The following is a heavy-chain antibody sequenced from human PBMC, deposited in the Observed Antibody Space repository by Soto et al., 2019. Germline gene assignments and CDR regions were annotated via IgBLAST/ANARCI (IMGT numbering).Heavy chain of an antibody. CDR1: GAVFTTLA. Sequence: GASVKVSCKVSGAVFTTLAIHWVRQAPGNGPEWMGRFDPEDGERVYGKSFQGRITMTEETSTNTAYMELNSLRSEDTAMYYCVIRAVILSYWAQGTPVTVSS. D-gene: IGHD3-10*01. CDR3: VIRAVILSY. CDR2: FDPEDGER. J-gene: IGHJ4*02. V-gene: IGHV1-24*01.